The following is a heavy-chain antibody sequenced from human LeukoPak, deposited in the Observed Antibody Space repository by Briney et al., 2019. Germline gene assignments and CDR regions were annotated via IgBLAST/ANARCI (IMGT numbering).Heavy chain of an antibody. V-gene: IGHV1-69*05. Sequence: ASVKVSCKASGGTFSSYAFSWVRQAPGQGLEWMGGIIPIFDATNYAQKFQGRVTITTDESTSTAYMELSSLRSEHTAVYYCARDLKYSSAPDVDKTFDPWGQGTLVTVSS. J-gene: IGHJ5*02. D-gene: IGHD6-25*01. CDR1: GGTFSSYA. CDR2: IIPIFDAT. CDR3: ARDLKYSSAPDVDKTFDP.